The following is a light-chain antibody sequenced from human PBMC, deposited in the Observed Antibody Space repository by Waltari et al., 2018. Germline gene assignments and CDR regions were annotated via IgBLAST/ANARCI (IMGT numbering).Light chain of an antibody. Sequence: EIVRTQSPAPLSVSPGETATLSCRASESVGSTLAWYQQKPGLAPRLLIYGASTRATGAPARFTGSGSGTEFTLTISSLQTEDFAVYFCQHYKIRPLTFGGGTKVEI. V-gene: IGKV3-15*01. J-gene: IGKJ4*01. CDR2: GAS. CDR1: ESVGST. CDR3: QHYKIRPLT.